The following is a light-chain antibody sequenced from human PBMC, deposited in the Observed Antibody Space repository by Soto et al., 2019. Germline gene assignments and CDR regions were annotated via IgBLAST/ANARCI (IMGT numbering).Light chain of an antibody. CDR3: SSYTSTMTNV. V-gene: IGLV2-14*03. CDR2: DVV. J-gene: IGLJ1*01. CDR1: SSDVGGFNS. Sequence: QSALTQPGSVSGSPGQTITISRTGTSSDVGGFNSVSWYQLRPGTAPKLILYDVVDRPSGVSYRFSGSKSGNTASLTISGLQAAHEADYFCSSYTSTMTNVFGSGTKLTVL.